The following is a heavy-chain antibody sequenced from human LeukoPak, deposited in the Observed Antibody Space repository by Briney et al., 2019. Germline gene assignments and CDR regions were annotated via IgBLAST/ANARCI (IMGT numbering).Heavy chain of an antibody. CDR3: VRRGDASSGWGDHDF. V-gene: IGHV3-23*01. Sequence: GGSLRLSCAASVYTFNRNAISCVPESRGEALEGVSTIGGSGDKNFYADSVKGRFTISRDNSKNMVHLQMNSLTGEDTALYYCVRRGDASSGWGDHDFWGQGALVTVSS. CDR2: IGGSGDKN. D-gene: IGHD6-19*01. CDR1: VYTFNRNA. J-gene: IGHJ4*02.